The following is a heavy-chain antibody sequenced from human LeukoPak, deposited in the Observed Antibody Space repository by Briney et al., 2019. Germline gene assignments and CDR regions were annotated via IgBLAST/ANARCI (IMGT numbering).Heavy chain of an antibody. Sequence: GGSLRLSCAASGFTFSSYAISWVRQAPGKGLESVSAISGSGGSTYYADSVKGRFTISRDNSKNTLYLQMNSLRAEDTAVYYCAKGDFGIFSHFDYWGQGTLVTVSS. V-gene: IGHV3-23*01. J-gene: IGHJ4*02. CDR3: AKGDFGIFSHFDY. CDR2: ISGSGGST. CDR1: GFTFSSYA. D-gene: IGHD3-3*01.